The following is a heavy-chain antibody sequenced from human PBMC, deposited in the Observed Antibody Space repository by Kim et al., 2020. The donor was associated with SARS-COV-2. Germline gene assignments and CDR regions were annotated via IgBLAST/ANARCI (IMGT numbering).Heavy chain of an antibody. Sequence: NPSLKSRVTISVDTSKNQFSLKLSSVTAADTAVYYCARMGWLQGSGWFDPWGQGTLVTVSS. V-gene: IGHV4-59*01. D-gene: IGHD5-12*01. CDR3: ARMGWLQGSGWFDP. J-gene: IGHJ5*02.